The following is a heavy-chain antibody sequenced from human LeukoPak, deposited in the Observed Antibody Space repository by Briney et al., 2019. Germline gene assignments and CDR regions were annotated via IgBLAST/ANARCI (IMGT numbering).Heavy chain of an antibody. J-gene: IGHJ4*02. V-gene: IGHV4-59*01. CDR2: IYYSGSA. D-gene: IGHD6-19*01. CDR1: GGSISSYY. Sequence: SETLSLTCTVSGGSISSYYWSWIRRPPGKGLEWIGYIYYSGSANYNPSLKSRVTISVDTSKNQFSLNLSSVTAADTAVYYCARGDSSGWYERFDYWGQGTLVTVSS. CDR3: ARGDSSGWYERFDY.